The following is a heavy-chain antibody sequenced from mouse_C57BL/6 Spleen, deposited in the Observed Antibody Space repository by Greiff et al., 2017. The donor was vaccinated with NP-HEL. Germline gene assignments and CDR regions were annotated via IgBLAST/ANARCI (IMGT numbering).Heavy chain of an antibody. J-gene: IGHJ4*01. D-gene: IGHD4-1*01. Sequence: EVKLVESEGGLVQPGSSMKLSCTASGFTFSDYYMAWVRQVPEKGLEWVANINYDGSSTYYLDSLKSRFIISSDNAKNILYLQMSSLKSEDTATYDCARDDWALYGMDYWGQGTSVTVSS. CDR3: ARDDWALYGMDY. V-gene: IGHV5-16*01. CDR1: GFTFSDYY. CDR2: INYDGSST.